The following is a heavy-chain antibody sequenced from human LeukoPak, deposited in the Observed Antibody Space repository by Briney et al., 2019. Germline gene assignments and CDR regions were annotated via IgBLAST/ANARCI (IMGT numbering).Heavy chain of an antibody. CDR2: ISAGGGST. J-gene: IGHJ4*02. CDR1: GFTFSSHA. V-gene: IGHV3-23*01. Sequence: PGGSLRLSCAASGFTFSSHAMSWVRQAPGKGLEWVSAISAGGGSTYYADSVKGRFTISRDNSKNTLYLQMNSLRAEDTAVYYCVPDSGGRLWGQGTLVTVSS. CDR3: VPDSGGRL. D-gene: IGHD4-23*01.